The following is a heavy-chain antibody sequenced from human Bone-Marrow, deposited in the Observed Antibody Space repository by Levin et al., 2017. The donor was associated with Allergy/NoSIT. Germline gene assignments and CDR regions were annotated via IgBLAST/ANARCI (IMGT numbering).Heavy chain of an antibody. V-gene: IGHV1-18*01. Sequence: GESLKISCKVSGYTFTSYGISWVRQAPGQGLEWMGWISAYNGNTNYAQKLQGRVTMTTDTSTSTAYMELRSLRSDDTAVYYCARAPPSMITFGGVIVPYGAFDIWGQGTMVTVSS. J-gene: IGHJ3*02. CDR2: ISAYNGNT. CDR1: GYTFTSYG. CDR3: ARAPPSMITFGGVIVPYGAFDI. D-gene: IGHD3-16*02.